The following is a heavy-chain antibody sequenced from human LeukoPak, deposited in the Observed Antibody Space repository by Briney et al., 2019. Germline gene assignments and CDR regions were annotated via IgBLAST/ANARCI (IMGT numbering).Heavy chain of an antibody. Sequence: GVLRLSCAASAFTYEDYGMSWVRRAQGKGVEWVSSNNWRGDNTAYADSVTGRFTISRDNARNSMYLQMDRLRAEDTALYYCARGGYTAGSDNWYFDVWGRGTPVSVSS. D-gene: IGHD3-10*01. J-gene: IGHJ2*01. CDR1: AFTYEDYG. CDR2: NNWRGDNT. V-gene: IGHV3-20*04. CDR3: ARGGYTAGSDNWYFDV.